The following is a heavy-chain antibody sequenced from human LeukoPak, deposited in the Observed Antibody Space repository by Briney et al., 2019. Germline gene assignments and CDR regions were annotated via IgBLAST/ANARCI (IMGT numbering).Heavy chain of an antibody. CDR2: ISYDGSNK. D-gene: IGHD2-2*02. J-gene: IGHJ5*02. CDR1: GFTFSSYA. Sequence: GGSLRLSCAASGFTFSSYAMHWVRQAPGKGLEWAAVISYDGSNKYYADSVKGRFTISRDNSKNTLYLQMNSLRAEDTAVYYCARDRGPVVPAAINWFDPWGQGTLVTVSS. CDR3: ARDRGPVVPAAINWFDP. V-gene: IGHV3-30-3*01.